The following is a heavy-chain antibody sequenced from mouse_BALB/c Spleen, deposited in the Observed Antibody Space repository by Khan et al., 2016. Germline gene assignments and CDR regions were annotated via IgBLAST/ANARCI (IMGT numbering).Heavy chain of an antibody. J-gene: IGHJ2*01. CDR2: ISYSGST. Sequence: EVQLVESGPGLVKPSQSLSLTCTVTGYSITSDYAWNWIRQFPGNKLEWMGYISYSGSTNYNPSLKSRISITRDTSKNQFFLQLNSVTTEDRATYSCARTARIKYWGQGTTLTVSS. D-gene: IGHD1-2*01. CDR1: GYSITSDYA. V-gene: IGHV3-2*02. CDR3: ARTARIKY.